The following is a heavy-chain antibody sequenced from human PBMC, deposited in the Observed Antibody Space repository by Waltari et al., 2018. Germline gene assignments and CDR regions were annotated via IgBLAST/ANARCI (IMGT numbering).Heavy chain of an antibody. J-gene: IGHJ3*02. CDR1: GGAFGPYA. D-gene: IGHD1-26*01. Sequence: QVQLVQSGAEVKKPGSSVKVSCKASGGAFGPYAITWVRQAPGHGIEWVGGIIPIYGTPNFAQKFQGRVTFTADESTTTAYMELTSLKSEDTAIYYCARRNLGYAFDIWGQGTLVTVSS. CDR2: IIPIYGTP. CDR3: ARRNLGYAFDI. V-gene: IGHV1-69*12.